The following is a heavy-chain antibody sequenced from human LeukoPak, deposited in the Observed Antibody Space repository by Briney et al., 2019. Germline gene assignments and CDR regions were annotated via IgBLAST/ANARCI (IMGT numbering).Heavy chain of an antibody. J-gene: IGHJ6*04. CDR1: GFTFSSYG. D-gene: IGHD3-10*01. CDR2: ISYDGSNK. Sequence: GRSLRLSCAASGFTFSSYGMHWVRQAPGKGLEWVAVISYDGSNKYYADSVKGRFTISRDNAKNSLYLQMNSLRAEDTAVYYCAGAAGLGSGTPLFMDVWGKGTTVTVSS. V-gene: IGHV3-30*03. CDR3: AGAAGLGSGTPLFMDV.